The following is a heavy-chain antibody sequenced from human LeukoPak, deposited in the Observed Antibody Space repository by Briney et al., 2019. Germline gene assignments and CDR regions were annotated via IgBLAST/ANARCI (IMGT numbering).Heavy chain of an antibody. CDR2: IYYSGST. J-gene: IGHJ4*02. D-gene: IGHD1-1*01. Sequence: SETLSLTCTVSGGSISSDYWSWIRQPPGKGLEWIGEIYYSGSTNYNPSLKSRVPISVDTSKNQFSLNVSSVTAADTAVYYCASHPPGTWGQGTLVTVSS. CDR3: ASHPPGT. CDR1: GGSISSDY. V-gene: IGHV4-59*01.